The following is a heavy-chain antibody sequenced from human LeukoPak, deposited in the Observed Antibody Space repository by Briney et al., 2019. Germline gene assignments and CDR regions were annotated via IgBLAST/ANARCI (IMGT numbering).Heavy chain of an antibody. V-gene: IGHV3-23*01. D-gene: IGHD3-3*01. CDR1: GFTFSSYA. Sequence: PGGSLRLSCAASGFTFSSYAMSWVRQAPGKGLEWVSAISGSGGSTYYADSVKGRFTISRDNSKNTLYLQMNSLRAEDTAVYYWSKAFFDFWSGYYWYYFDYWGQGTLVTVSS. CDR2: ISGSGGST. CDR3: SKAFFDFWSGYYWYYFDY. J-gene: IGHJ4*02.